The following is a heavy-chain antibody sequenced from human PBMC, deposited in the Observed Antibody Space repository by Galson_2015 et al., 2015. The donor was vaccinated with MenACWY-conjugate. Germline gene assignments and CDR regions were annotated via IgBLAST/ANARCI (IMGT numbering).Heavy chain of an antibody. CDR3: VREMGYFDR. Sequence: SVKLSCTASGLIFTNNAFSWVRQAPGQGLEWMGWISASRGNTKYAHTFQGRVTMTTDKSTITAYMEMTSLTSDDTADYYCVREMGYFDRWGQGSMVIVSS. J-gene: IGHJ4*02. V-gene: IGHV1-18*04. CDR1: GLIFTNNA. CDR2: ISASRGNT. D-gene: IGHD6-13*01.